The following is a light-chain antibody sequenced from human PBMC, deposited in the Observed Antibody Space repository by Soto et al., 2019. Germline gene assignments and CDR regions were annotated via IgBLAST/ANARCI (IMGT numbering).Light chain of an antibody. Sequence: DIQMTQFPSTLSASLGDRVTITCRASQSISRWVAWYQQKPGNAPKLLIYRASSLQSGVPSRFSGSGSGTVFTLTISNLQPDDFSTYYCQQYDGYPYTFGQGTKLEIK. CDR2: RAS. V-gene: IGKV1-5*03. CDR3: QQYDGYPYT. J-gene: IGKJ2*01. CDR1: QSISRW.